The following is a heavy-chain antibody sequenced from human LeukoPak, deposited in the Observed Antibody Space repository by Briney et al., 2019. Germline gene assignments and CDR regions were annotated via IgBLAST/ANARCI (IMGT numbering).Heavy chain of an antibody. CDR1: GFTFSSYA. V-gene: IGHV3-23*01. CDR2: ITASGGNT. J-gene: IGHJ4*02. CDR3: AKALSGGGYYDSSGYRDY. D-gene: IGHD3-22*01. Sequence: GGSLRLSCAASGFTFSSYAMGWVRQAPGKGLEWVSAITASGGNTYYADSVKGRFTISRDNSKNTLYLQMNSLRAEDTAVYYCAKALSGGGYYDSSGYRDYWGQGTLVTVSS.